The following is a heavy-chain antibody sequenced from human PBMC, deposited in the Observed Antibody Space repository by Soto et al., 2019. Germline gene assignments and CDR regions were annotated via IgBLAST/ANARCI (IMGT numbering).Heavy chain of an antibody. CDR2: ISGSGIST. CDR3: AKEVGYSSGWSEFDY. CDR1: GFTFSSYA. Sequence: EVQLLESGGGLVQPGGSLRLSCAASGFTFSSYAMSWVRQAPGKGLEWVSAISGSGISTYYADSVKGRVTISRDNSKNTLYLQMNSLRAEDTAVYYCAKEVGYSSGWSEFDYWGQGTLVTVSS. J-gene: IGHJ4*02. D-gene: IGHD6-19*01. V-gene: IGHV3-23*01.